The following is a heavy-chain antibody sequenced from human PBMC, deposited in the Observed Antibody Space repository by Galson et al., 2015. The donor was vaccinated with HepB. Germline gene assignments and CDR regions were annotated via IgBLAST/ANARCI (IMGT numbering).Heavy chain of an antibody. CDR2: IVVGSGNT. D-gene: IGHD3-22*01. Sequence: SCKVSGFTFTSSAMQWVRQARGQRLEWIGWIVVGSGNTNYAQKFQERVTITRDMSTSTAYMELSSLRSEDTAVYYCAAPAYYYDSSGRSYYYYGMDVWGQGTTVTVSS. CDR1: GFTFTSSA. V-gene: IGHV1-58*02. J-gene: IGHJ6*02. CDR3: AAPAYYYDSSGRSYYYYGMDV.